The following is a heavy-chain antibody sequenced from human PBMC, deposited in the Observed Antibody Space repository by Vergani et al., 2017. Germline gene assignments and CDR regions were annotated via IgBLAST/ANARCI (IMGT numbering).Heavy chain of an antibody. D-gene: IGHD1-1*01. CDR1: EYSFGNYW. J-gene: IGHJ4*02. CDR3: ARHTTYTDS. Sequence: EVELVQSGPEMRKPGESLKISCKGSEYSFGNYWIGWVGQMPGKGLEWMGIIYPDDSDTRYSPSFQGQVTSSADKSISTAFLQWDSLKASDTALYYCARHTTYTDSWGQGTLVTVSS. CDR2: IYPDDSDT. V-gene: IGHV5-51*01.